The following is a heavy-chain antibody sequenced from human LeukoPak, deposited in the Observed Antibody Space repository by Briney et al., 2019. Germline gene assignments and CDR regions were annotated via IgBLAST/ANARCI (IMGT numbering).Heavy chain of an antibody. Sequence: GGSLRLSCAASGFTFSSYAMSWVRQAPGKGLEWVSAISGSGGSTYYADSVKGRFTISRDNAKNSLYLQMNSLRAEDTAVYYCARGPSSWGYWGQGTLVTVSS. CDR1: GFTFSSYA. CDR3: ARGPSSWGY. V-gene: IGHV3-23*01. J-gene: IGHJ4*02. D-gene: IGHD6-13*01. CDR2: ISGSGGST.